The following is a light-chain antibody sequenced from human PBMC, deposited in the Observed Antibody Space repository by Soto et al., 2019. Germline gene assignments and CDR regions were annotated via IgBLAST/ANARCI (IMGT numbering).Light chain of an antibody. CDR2: KAS. V-gene: IGKV1-5*03. CDR3: QQSNSYPLT. CDR1: HSISGW. Sequence: DIQMTQSPSTLSASVGDRVTITSRASHSISGWLAWYQQKPGKAPNLLIYKASTLESGVPSRFSGSGSGTEFTLTISSLQPDDFATYYCQQSNSYPLTIGGGTKVEIK. J-gene: IGKJ4*01.